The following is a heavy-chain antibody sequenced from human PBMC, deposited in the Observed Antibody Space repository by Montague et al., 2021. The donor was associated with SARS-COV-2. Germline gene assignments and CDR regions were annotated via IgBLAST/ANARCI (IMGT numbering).Heavy chain of an antibody. J-gene: IGHJ6*02. Sequence: SETLSLTCTVPGGSISNYYWSWIRQPPGRGLEWIGDIYYSGSTDYSPPLKSRVTISLDTSKNQFSLKVTSVTAADTAVYYCARGGGYYNYGLDVWGPGTTVTVSS. D-gene: IGHD3-22*01. CDR2: IYYSGST. CDR1: GGSISNYY. V-gene: IGHV4-59*01. CDR3: ARGGGYYNYGLDV.